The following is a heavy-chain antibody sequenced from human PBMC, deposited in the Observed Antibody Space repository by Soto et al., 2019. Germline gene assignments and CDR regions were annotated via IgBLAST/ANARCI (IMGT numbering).Heavy chain of an antibody. Sequence: VGSLRLSCAASGFTFSSYGMHWVRQAPGKGLEWVAVISYDGSNKYYADSVKGRFTISRDNSKNTLYLQMNSLRAEDTAVYYCAKCRATVDYGMDVWGQGTTVTVSS. V-gene: IGHV3-30*18. CDR2: ISYDGSNK. D-gene: IGHD4-17*01. J-gene: IGHJ6*02. CDR3: AKCRATVDYGMDV. CDR1: GFTFSSYG.